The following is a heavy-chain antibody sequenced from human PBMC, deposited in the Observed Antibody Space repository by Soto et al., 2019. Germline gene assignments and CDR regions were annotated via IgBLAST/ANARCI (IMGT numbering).Heavy chain of an antibody. CDR2: IYYSGST. Sequence: SETLSLTCTVSGGSISSYYWSWIRQPPGKGLEWIGYIYYSGSTNYNPSLKSRVTISVDTSKNQFSLKLSSVTAADTAVYYCARILPTSEPDYYYYMDVWGKGTTVTVSS. D-gene: IGHD1-26*01. V-gene: IGHV4-59*08. CDR3: ARILPTSEPDYYYYMDV. J-gene: IGHJ6*03. CDR1: GGSISSYY.